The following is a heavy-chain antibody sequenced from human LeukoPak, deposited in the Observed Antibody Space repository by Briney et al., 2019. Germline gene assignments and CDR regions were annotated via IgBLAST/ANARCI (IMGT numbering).Heavy chain of an antibody. CDR2: ISSSSSYI. CDR3: ARVGTWIQLWLDY. J-gene: IGHJ4*02. V-gene: IGHV3-21*01. D-gene: IGHD5-18*01. CDR1: GFTFSSYS. Sequence: PGGSLRLSCAASGFTFSSYSMNWVRQAPGKGLEWVSSISSSSSYIYYADSVKGRFTISRDNAKNSLYLQMNSLRAEDTAVYYCARVGTWIQLWLDYWGQGTLVTVSS.